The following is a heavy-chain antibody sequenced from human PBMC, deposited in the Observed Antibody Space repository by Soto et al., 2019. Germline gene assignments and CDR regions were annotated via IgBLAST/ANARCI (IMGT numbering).Heavy chain of an antibody. CDR3: ARRHHLSPYFDY. J-gene: IGHJ4*02. Sequence: NPSETLSLTCTVSAGSISSSSYYWGCIPQPPRKGQTRLRTIKYSRGTYYNPSLKRRVTISVDTYKTQFSLKLSSVTAADTAVYYCARRHHLSPYFDYWGQGTLVTVS. V-gene: IGHV4-39*01. CDR1: AGSISSSSYY. CDR2: IKYSRGT.